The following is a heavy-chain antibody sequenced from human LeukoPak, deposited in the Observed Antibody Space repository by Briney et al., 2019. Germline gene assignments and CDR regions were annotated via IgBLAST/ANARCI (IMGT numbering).Heavy chain of an antibody. CDR2: IIPISGTA. CDR3: ARDLDYSGSYSNAFDI. CDR1: GGTFSSYA. D-gene: IGHD1-26*01. Sequence: GASVKVSRKASGGTFSSYAISWVRQAPGQGLEWMGGIIPISGTANYAQKFQGRVTITADESTSTAYMELSSLRSEDTAVYYCARDLDYSGSYSNAFDIWGQGTMVTVSS. J-gene: IGHJ3*02. V-gene: IGHV1-69*13.